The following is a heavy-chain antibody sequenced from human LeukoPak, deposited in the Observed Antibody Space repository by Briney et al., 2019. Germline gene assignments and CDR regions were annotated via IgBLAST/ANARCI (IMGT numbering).Heavy chain of an antibody. CDR1: GFTFSDHF. V-gene: IGHV3-72*01. CDR2: IKNKANSYIT. D-gene: IGHD1-26*01. J-gene: IGHJ4*02. Sequence: GSLRLSCAASGFTFSDHFMDWVRQAPGKGLEWVGRIKNKANSYITQYAASMEGRFTISRDDSKNSLYPQMSSLKTEDTAMYYCASIRGTLGYWGQGTVVTVSS. CDR3: ASIRGTLGY.